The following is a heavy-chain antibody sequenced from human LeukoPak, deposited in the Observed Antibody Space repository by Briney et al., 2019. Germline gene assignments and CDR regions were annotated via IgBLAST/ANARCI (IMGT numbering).Heavy chain of an antibody. CDR3: ARLFPRLQLERPPVDY. D-gene: IGHD1-1*01. CDR2: IYPGDSDT. V-gene: IGHV5-51*01. J-gene: IGHJ4*02. Sequence: GASLQISCKGSGYSFTSYWIGWVRQLPGEGLEWMGIIYPGDSDTRYSPSFQGQVTISADKSISTAYLQWSSLKASDTAMYYCARLFPRLQLERPPVDYWGQGTLVTVSS. CDR1: GYSFTSYW.